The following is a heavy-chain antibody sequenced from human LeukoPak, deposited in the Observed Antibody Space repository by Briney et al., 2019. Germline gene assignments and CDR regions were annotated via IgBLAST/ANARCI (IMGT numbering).Heavy chain of an antibody. Sequence: SETLSLTRTVSGGSVLSSSYYWGWLRQPPGKGLEGFGSIYYSGSTYYNPSRKSRVTISVDTSKNLFSLKLNSVTAADTAVYYCARALLCCGDCYPPYYFDYWGQGTLVTVSS. CDR1: GGSVLSSSYY. D-gene: IGHD2-21*02. V-gene: IGHV4-39*01. CDR3: ARALLCCGDCYPPYYFDY. CDR2: IYYSGST. J-gene: IGHJ4*02.